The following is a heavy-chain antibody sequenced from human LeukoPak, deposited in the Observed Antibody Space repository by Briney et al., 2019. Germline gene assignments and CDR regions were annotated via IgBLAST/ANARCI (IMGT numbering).Heavy chain of an antibody. D-gene: IGHD1-26*01. J-gene: IGHJ3*02. Sequence: SETLSLTCTVSGYSISSGYYWVWIRHPPGKGLEWIGTIYRDGSTYYSTSLKSRVTISVDTSKNQFSLKLTSVTAADTAVYYCARAYRNVGATSDAFDIWGQGTMVTVSS. V-gene: IGHV4-38-2*02. CDR2: IYRDGST. CDR3: ARAYRNVGATSDAFDI. CDR1: GYSISSGYY.